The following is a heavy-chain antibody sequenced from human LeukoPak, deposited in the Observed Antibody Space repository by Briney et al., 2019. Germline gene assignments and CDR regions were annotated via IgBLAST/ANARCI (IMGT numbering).Heavy chain of an antibody. CDR2: ISYDGSNK. D-gene: IGHD6-6*01. Sequence: GRSLRLSCAASGFTFSSYAMHWVRQAPGKGLEWVAVISYDGSNKYYADSVKGRFTISRDNSKNTLYLQMNSLRAEDTAVYYCAREARDYWGQGTLVTVSS. J-gene: IGHJ4*02. CDR1: GFTFSSYA. V-gene: IGHV3-30-3*01. CDR3: AREARDY.